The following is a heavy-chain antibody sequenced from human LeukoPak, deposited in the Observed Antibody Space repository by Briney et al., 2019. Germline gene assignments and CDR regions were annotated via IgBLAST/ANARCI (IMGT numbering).Heavy chain of an antibody. CDR3: ARRRIAGGYFQH. D-gene: IGHD6-13*01. Sequence: SETLSLTCAVYGGSFSGYYWSWIRQPPGKGLEWIGEINHSGSTNYNPSLKSRVTISVDTSKNQFSLKLSSVTAADTAVYYCARRRIAGGYFQHWGQGTLVTVS. V-gene: IGHV4-34*01. CDR2: INHSGST. CDR1: GGSFSGYY. J-gene: IGHJ1*01.